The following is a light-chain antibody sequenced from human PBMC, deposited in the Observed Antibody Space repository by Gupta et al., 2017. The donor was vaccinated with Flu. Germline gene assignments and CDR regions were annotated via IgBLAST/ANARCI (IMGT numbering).Light chain of an antibody. Sequence: QSVLTQPPSVSGAPGQRVTIPCTGSSSNIVAGYNVHWYQQLPGTAPKLLIYGNTNRPSGVPDRFSGSKSGTSASPAITSASLAITGLQAEDEADYYCQSYDSSLSGFVFGTGTKVTVL. J-gene: IGLJ1*01. CDR1: SSNIVAGYN. CDR3: QSYDSSLSGFV. V-gene: IGLV1-40*01. CDR2: GNT.